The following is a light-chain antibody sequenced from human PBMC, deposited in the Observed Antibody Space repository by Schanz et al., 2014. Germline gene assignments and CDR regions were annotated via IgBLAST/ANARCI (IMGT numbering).Light chain of an antibody. V-gene: IGLV2-14*03. CDR3: SSYTSSSTRV. Sequence: QSVLTQPASVSGSPGQSITISCTGTSSDVGGYDFVSWYQQHPDKAPKLMIYDVSNRPSGVSNRFSASKSGNTASLTISDLQAEDEADYYCSSYTSSSTRVFGPGTKLTVL. CDR2: DVS. CDR1: SSDVGGYDF. J-gene: IGLJ1*01.